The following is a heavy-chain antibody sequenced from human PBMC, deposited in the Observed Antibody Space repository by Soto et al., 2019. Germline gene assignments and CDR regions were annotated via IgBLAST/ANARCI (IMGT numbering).Heavy chain of an antibody. J-gene: IGHJ4*02. V-gene: IGHV1-18*01. CDR1: GYIFTTYG. Sequence: QVQLVQSGAEVKKPGASVKVSCKASGYIFTTYGISWLRQAPGQGLEWLAWISAYNGITNYAQKLQGRVTVTTETSTSTAYMELRSLRSDDTAVYYCARDFLPGFAESTPFDYWGQGTLVTVSS. CDR2: ISAYNGIT. CDR3: ARDFLPGFAESTPFDY. D-gene: IGHD3-10*01.